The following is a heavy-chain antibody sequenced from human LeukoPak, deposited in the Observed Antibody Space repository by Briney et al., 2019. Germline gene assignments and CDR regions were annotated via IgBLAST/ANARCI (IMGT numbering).Heavy chain of an antibody. V-gene: IGHV3-30*02. J-gene: IGHJ4*02. D-gene: IGHD3-10*01. CDR1: GFIFSTYG. Sequence: GGSLRLFCAASGFIFSTYGMHWVRQAPGKGLEWVAFIRYDGSNKYYADSVKGRFTISRDNSKNTLYLQMNSLRAEDTAVYYCAKSTGESTYYYDYWGQGTLVTVSS. CDR2: IRYDGSNK. CDR3: AKSTGESTYYYDY.